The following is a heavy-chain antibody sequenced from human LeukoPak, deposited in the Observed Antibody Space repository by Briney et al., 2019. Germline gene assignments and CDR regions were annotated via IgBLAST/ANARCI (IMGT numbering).Heavy chain of an antibody. CDR3: AREPHGTGLLFDY. Sequence: SETLSLTCTVSGGSMNDYYWTWIRQPPGRGLEWIGYMYYSGSTKYNPSLKSRLTISLDRSRNQFSLKLNSVTAADTAVYYCAREPHGTGLLFDYWGRGTLVTVSS. J-gene: IGHJ4*02. D-gene: IGHD6-19*01. CDR1: GGSMNDYY. V-gene: IGHV4-59*12. CDR2: MYYSGST.